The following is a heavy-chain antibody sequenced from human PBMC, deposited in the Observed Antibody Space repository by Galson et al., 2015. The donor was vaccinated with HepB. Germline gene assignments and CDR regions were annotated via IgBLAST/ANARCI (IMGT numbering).Heavy chain of an antibody. D-gene: IGHD4-17*01. V-gene: IGHV3-33*06. Sequence: SLRLSCAASGFTFSSYGMHWVRQAPGKGLEWVAVIWHDGSNKYYADSVKGRFTISRDNSKNTLYLQMNSLRAEDTAVYYCAKDPTTAYYYYGMDVWGQGTTVTVSS. CDR1: GFTFSSYG. CDR2: IWHDGSNK. J-gene: IGHJ6*02. CDR3: AKDPTTAYYYYGMDV.